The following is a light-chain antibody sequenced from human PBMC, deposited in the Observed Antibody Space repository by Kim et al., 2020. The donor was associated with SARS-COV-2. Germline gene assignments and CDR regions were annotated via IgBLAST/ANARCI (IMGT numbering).Light chain of an antibody. CDR3: SSYTSSITLV. CDR2: DVS. Sequence: GQSITISCTGTSSDVGSYNYVSWYQQHPGKAPKLMIYDVSNRPSGVSNRFSGSKSGNTASLTISGLQAEDEADYYCSSYTSSITLVFGGGTKLTVL. J-gene: IGLJ2*01. CDR1: SSDVGSYNY. V-gene: IGLV2-14*03.